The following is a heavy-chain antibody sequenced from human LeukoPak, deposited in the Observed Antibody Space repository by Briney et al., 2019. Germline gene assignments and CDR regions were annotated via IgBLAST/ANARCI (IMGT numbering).Heavy chain of an antibody. CDR1: GFTFSSYA. V-gene: IGHV3-30*01. CDR2: ISYDGSNK. J-gene: IGHJ6*03. D-gene: IGHD6-13*01. Sequence: GGSLRLSCAASGFTFSSYAMPWVRQAPGKGLEWVAVISYDGSNKYYADSVKGRFTISRDNSKNTLYLQMNSLRAEDTAVYYCARVVSGAAYYYMDVWGKGTTVTVSS. CDR3: ARVVSGAAYYYMDV.